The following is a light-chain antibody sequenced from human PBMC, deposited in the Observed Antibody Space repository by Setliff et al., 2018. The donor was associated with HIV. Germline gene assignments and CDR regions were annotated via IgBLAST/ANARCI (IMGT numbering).Light chain of an antibody. CDR1: NSDVGGYNY. V-gene: IGLV2-23*02. CDR2: DVS. J-gene: IGLJ2*01. CDR3: CSYAGSINLVV. Sequence: QSALAQPASVSGTPGQSITISCIGTNSDVGGYNYVSWYQQHPGKAPKLIIYDVSKRSSGVSNRFSGSKSGNTAYLTISGLQAEDEADYYCCSYAGSINLVVFGGGTQLTVL.